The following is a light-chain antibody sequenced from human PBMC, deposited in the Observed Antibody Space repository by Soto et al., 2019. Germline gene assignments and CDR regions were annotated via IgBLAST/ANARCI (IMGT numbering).Light chain of an antibody. J-gene: IGKJ2*01. Sequence: ETVLTQSPGTVSLSPGERATLSCTTSQSVRSNYLAWYQQKPGQAPRLLIYGVFSRATGIPDRFSGSGSGTDFTITISGLEPEDSAVYYCQHYDGSPRTFGQGTKLEI. V-gene: IGKV3-20*01. CDR1: QSVRSNY. CDR2: GVF. CDR3: QHYDGSPRT.